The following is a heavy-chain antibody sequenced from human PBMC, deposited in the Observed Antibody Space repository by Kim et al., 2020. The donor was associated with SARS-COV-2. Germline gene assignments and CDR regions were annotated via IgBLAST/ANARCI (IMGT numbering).Heavy chain of an antibody. V-gene: IGHV3-13*01. CDR2: IGADGDT. CDR3: VRDLSGSNYYYGMEV. D-gene: IGHD1-26*01. Sequence: GGSLRLSCAASGFTFSSHDMHWVRQATGKGLEWVSGIGADGDTYYLGSVRGRFTISRENAKNSLYLQMNSLTVGDTAVYYCVRDLSGSNYYYGMEVWGQG. CDR1: GFTFSSHD. J-gene: IGHJ6*02.